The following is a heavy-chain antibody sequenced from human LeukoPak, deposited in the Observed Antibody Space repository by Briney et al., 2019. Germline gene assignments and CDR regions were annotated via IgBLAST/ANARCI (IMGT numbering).Heavy chain of an antibody. Sequence: PSETLSLTCTVSGGSISIYYWSWIRQPPGKGLEWIGYIYYSGSTNYNPSLKSRVTISVDTSKNQFSLKLSSVTAADTAVYYCTNQYRVWGQGTLVTVSS. CDR3: TNQYRV. V-gene: IGHV4-59*01. J-gene: IGHJ4*02. CDR1: GGSISIYY. D-gene: IGHD2-2*01. CDR2: IYYSGST.